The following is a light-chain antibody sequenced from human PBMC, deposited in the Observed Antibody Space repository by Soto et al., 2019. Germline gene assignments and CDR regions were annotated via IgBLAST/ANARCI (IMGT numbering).Light chain of an antibody. J-gene: IGKJ5*01. Sequence: EIVLTQSPGTLSLSPGERATLSCRASQSVTNDYLAWYQHKPGQAPSLLIYGASSGATDIPDRFSGSGSGTDFTLNISRLEPEDFAVYDCHQYGSSPITVGPGTRLEIK. V-gene: IGKV3-20*01. CDR3: HQYGSSPIT. CDR1: QSVTNDY. CDR2: GAS.